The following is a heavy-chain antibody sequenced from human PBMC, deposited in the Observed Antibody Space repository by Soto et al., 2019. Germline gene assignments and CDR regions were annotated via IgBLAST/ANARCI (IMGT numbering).Heavy chain of an antibody. CDR3: AIDSGPSYYYMDV. CDR2: ISWNSGSI. CDR1: GFTFDDYA. V-gene: IGHV3-9*01. Sequence: EVQLVESGGGLVQPGRSLRLSCAASGFTFDDYAMHWVRQAPGNGLEWVSGISWNSGSIGYADSVKGRFTISRDNAKNSLYLQMNSLRAEDTALYYCAIDSGPSYYYMDVWGKGTTVTVSS. J-gene: IGHJ6*03.